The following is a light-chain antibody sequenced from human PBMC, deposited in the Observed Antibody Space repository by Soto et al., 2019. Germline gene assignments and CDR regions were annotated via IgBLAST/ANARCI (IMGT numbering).Light chain of an antibody. V-gene: IGKV1-6*01. CDR1: RDVGSD. Sequence: TQMTQSPLSLSASVGEKSIITCRASRDVGSDVSWYQQKPGQAPKLVIYAASNLYTGVPSRFSGRRSGTEFTLTISSLQPEDFASYYCLQDYGDSWTFGQGTKVEIE. CDR3: LQDYGDSWT. J-gene: IGKJ1*01. CDR2: AAS.